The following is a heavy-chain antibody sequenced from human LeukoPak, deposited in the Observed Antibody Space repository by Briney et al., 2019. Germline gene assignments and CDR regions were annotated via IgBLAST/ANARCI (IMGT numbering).Heavy chain of an antibody. D-gene: IGHD4-17*01. V-gene: IGHV1-69*04. CDR3: ARAGYGDAATYYYYYGMDV. CDR1: GGTFSSYA. CDR2: IIPILGIA. Sequence: ASVKVSCTASGGTFSSYAISWVRQAPGQGLEWMGRIIPILGIANYAQKFQGRVTITADKSTSTAYMELSSLRSEDTAVYYCARAGYGDAATYYYYYGMDVWGQGTTVTVSS. J-gene: IGHJ6*02.